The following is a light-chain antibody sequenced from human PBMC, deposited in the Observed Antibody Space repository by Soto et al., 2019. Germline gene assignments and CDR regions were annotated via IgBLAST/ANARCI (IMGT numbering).Light chain of an antibody. Sequence: QSALTQPASVSGSLGQSITISCTGTSRDIGGYNYVSWYQQYPGKAPKLIIYGVSDRASGVSHRFSGSKSDNTASLTISGVQAEDEATYYCSSYTTSTTLEVFGGGTKLTVL. V-gene: IGLV2-14*01. CDR3: SSYTTSTTLEV. J-gene: IGLJ3*02. CDR1: SRDIGGYNY. CDR2: GVS.